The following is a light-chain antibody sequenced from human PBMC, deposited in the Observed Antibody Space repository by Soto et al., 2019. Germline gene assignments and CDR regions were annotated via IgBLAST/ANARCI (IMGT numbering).Light chain of an antibody. V-gene: IGKV3-20*01. J-gene: IGKJ4*01. Sequence: EIVLTQSPGTLSLSPGDRATLSCRASPSVTSNYLAWYQQKPGQAPRLLLYGASRRAIGIPDRFSGSGSGTDFTLTISRLEPEDFAVYYCQQYETSPPLTFGGGTKVEIK. CDR2: GAS. CDR1: PSVTSNY. CDR3: QQYETSPPLT.